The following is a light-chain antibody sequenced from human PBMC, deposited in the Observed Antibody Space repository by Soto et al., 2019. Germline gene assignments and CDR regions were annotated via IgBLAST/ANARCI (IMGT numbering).Light chain of an antibody. CDR3: AAWDGSLSGYV. V-gene: IGLV1-44*01. CDR2: SND. Sequence: SVLTQPPSASGTPGQRVTISCSGSSSNIGSNTVNWYQQLPGTAPKLLIYSNDQRPSGVPDRFSGSKSGTSASLAISGLQSEDEADYYCAAWDGSLSGYVFGTGTKVTV. J-gene: IGLJ1*01. CDR1: SSNIGSNT.